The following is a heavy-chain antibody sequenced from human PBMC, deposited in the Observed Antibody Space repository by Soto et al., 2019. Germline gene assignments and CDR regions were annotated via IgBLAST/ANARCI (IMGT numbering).Heavy chain of an antibody. Sequence: QVQLVQSGAEVKKPGASVKVSCKASGYTFTRSGISWVRQAPGQGPEWMGWISSYNGDTNYAQTFQGRVTMTTDTSTGTAYMELRSPRSDDTAVYYCAREGVAPYYYYGMDVWGQGTPVTVSS. CDR3: AREGVAPYYYYGMDV. CDR1: GYTFTRSG. D-gene: IGHD5-12*01. J-gene: IGHJ6*02. V-gene: IGHV1-18*01. CDR2: ISSYNGDT.